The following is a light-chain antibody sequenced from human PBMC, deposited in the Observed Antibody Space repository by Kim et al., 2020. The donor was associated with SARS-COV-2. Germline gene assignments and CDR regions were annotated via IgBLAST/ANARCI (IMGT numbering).Light chain of an antibody. CDR3: QAWDISTYV. CDR2: QDN. CDR1: KLGDKY. J-gene: IGLJ1*01. Sequence: SGSPGQTASVTCSGDKLGDKYVSWYLQKPGLSPVLVIYQDNKRPPGIPARFSGSNSGNSATLTINGTQAVDEADYYCQAWDISTYVFGTGTKVTVL. V-gene: IGLV3-1*01.